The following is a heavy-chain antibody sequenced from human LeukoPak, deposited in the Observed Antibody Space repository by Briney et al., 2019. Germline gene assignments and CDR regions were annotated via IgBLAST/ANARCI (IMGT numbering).Heavy chain of an antibody. J-gene: IGHJ5*02. CDR1: GYSISSYY. Sequence: PSETLSLTCSVSGYSISSYYWSWIRQPPGKGLEWIGYIYTSGSTNYNPSLKSRVTISVDTSKNQFSLKLSSVTAADTAVYYCARQTDPYNWFDPWGQGTLVTVSS. CDR3: ARQTDPYNWFDP. V-gene: IGHV4-4*09. CDR2: IYTSGST.